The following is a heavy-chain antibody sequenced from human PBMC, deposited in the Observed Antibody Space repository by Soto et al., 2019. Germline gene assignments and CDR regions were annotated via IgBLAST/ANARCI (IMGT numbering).Heavy chain of an antibody. Sequence: SETLSLTCIVSGGSISSYYWSWIRQPPGKGLEWIGYIYYSGSTNYNPSLKSRVTISVDTSKNQFSLKLSSVTAADTAVYYCARDFREYDILTGYLVWFDPWGQGTLVTVSS. D-gene: IGHD3-9*01. V-gene: IGHV4-59*01. CDR1: GGSISSYY. CDR3: ARDFREYDILTGYLVWFDP. CDR2: IYYSGST. J-gene: IGHJ5*02.